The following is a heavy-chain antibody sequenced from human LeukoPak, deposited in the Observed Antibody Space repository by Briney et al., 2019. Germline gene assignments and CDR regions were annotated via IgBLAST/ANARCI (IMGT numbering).Heavy chain of an antibody. D-gene: IGHD2-2*02. Sequence: SETLSLTCAVYGGSFSGYYWRWIRQPPGKGREGIGEINHSGSTNYNPSLKSRGTISVDTSKNQFSLKLSSVTAADTAVYYCASSPGYCSSTSCYNRIFDYWGQGTLVTVSS. CDR1: GGSFSGYY. CDR2: INHSGST. CDR3: ASSPGYCSSTSCYNRIFDY. V-gene: IGHV4-34*01. J-gene: IGHJ4*02.